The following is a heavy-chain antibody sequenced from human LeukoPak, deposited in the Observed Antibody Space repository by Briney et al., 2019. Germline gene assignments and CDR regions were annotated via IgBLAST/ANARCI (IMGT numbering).Heavy chain of an antibody. J-gene: IGHJ4*02. Sequence: GGSLRLSCAASGFTFSNAWMSWVRQAPGKGLEWVGRIKSKTHGGTTDYAAPVKGRFTISRDDSKNTLYLQMNSLKTEDTAVYYCTTDIRVGDYWGQGTLVTVSS. CDR3: TTDIRVGDY. V-gene: IGHV3-15*01. CDR1: GFTFSNAW. CDR2: IKSKTHGGTT. D-gene: IGHD3-16*01.